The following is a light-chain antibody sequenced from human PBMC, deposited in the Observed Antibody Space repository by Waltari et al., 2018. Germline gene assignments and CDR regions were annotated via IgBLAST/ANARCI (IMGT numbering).Light chain of an antibody. CDR3: SLSGGINNVVV. CDR2: GVT. CDR1: SRDRTFNP. J-gene: IGLJ2*01. V-gene: IGLV2-8*01. Sequence: QSALTQPPSAPGSPGQSVTIPCTGASRDRTFNPVPWYQQHPGKAPKIIIYGVTKRPSGVPDRISGSKSGNTASLTVSGLQVEDEAHYYCSLSGGINNVVVFGGGTKLTVL.